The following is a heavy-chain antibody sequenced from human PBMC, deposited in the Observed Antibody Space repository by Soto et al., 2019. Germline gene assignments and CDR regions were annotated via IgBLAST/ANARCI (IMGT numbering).Heavy chain of an antibody. CDR1: GASMSDYY. V-gene: IGHV4-59*01. Sequence: QVQLQESGPGLVKPSQTLSLTCTVSGASMSDYYGSWIRQSPGKGLENIGYLHYSGSDNYNPSLKSRVTISMDTSKNQFSLRLSSVTAADTAIYYCARSGHSFAGAVWGQGILVTVSS. D-gene: IGHD3-16*01. J-gene: IGHJ4*02. CDR2: LHYSGSD. CDR3: ARSGHSFAGAV.